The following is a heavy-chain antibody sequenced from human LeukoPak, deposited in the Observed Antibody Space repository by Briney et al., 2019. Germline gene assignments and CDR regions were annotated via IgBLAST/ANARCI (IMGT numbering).Heavy chain of an antibody. J-gene: IGHJ5*02. CDR1: GGSISSYY. CDR3: ASLFYVSPVVPAAIDEPNWFDP. D-gene: IGHD2-2*01. Sequence: SETLSLTCTVSGGSISSYYWSWIRQPAGKGLEWIGRIYTSGSSNYNPSLKSRVTMSVDTSKNQFSLKLSSVTAADTAVYYCASLFYVSPVVPAAIDEPNWFDPSGQGTLVTVSS. V-gene: IGHV4-4*07. CDR2: IYTSGSS.